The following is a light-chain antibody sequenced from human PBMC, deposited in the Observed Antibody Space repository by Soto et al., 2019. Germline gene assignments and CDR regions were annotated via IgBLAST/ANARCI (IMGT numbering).Light chain of an antibody. J-gene: IGKJ1*01. Sequence: DIQMTQSPSTLSASVGDRVTITCRASQSISSWLAWYQQKPGKAPKLLIYDASYLERGVPSRFSGSGSGTAFTLTISSLQPDDLATYYCQPYNSFWTFGQGTKVEI. V-gene: IGKV1-5*01. CDR1: QSISSW. CDR3: QPYNSFWT. CDR2: DAS.